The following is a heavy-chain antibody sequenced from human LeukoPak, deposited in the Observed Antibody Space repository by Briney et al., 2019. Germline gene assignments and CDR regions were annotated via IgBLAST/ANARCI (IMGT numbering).Heavy chain of an antibody. CDR3: ARHDPVGHFLRGMDV. Sequence: SETLSLTCAVSGGSISGYFWRWSRQPPGKGLEWIGYIYYTGSTIYNPSLRSRVTMSVDVSKNQFSLDLTSVTAADTAVYYCARHDPVGHFLRGMDVWGQGTTVTVSS. D-gene: IGHD2/OR15-2a*01. J-gene: IGHJ6*02. CDR2: IYYTGST. CDR1: GGSISGYF. V-gene: IGHV4-59*08.